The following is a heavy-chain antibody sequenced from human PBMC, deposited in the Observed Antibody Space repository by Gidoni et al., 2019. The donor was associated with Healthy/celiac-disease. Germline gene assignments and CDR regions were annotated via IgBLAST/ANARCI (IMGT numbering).Heavy chain of an antibody. J-gene: IGHJ4*02. CDR1: GGPISSGGYY. CDR2: IYYSGLT. CDR3: AGDGRVAGHDY. V-gene: IGHV4-31*03. Sequence: QVQLRASGPALVKPSQTLSPTCTVPGGPISSGGYYWSWIRQHPGKGLEGIGYIYYSGLTYYNPSRKSRVTISVDTSKNQFSLKLSSVTAADTAVYYCAGDGRVAGHDYWGQGTLVTVSS. D-gene: IGHD6-19*01.